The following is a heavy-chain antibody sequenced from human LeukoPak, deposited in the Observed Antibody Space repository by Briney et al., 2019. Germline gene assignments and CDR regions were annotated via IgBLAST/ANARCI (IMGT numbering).Heavy chain of an antibody. CDR2: IIPIFGTA. CDR3: ATGGDEYSSSSEYFQH. D-gene: IGHD6-6*01. CDR1: GATFSSYA. Sequence: GASAKVSCKASGATFSSYAISWVRQAPGQGLEWMGGIIPIFGTANYAQKFQGRVTITADEATITAYMELSSLRSEDTAVYYCATGGDEYSSSSEYFQHWGQGTLVTVSS. V-gene: IGHV1-69*13. J-gene: IGHJ1*01.